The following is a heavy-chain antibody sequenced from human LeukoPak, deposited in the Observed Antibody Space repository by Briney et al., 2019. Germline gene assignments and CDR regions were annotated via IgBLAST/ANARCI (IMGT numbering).Heavy chain of an antibody. J-gene: IGHJ4*02. CDR2: IYYSGST. CDR1: GGSISSGDYY. Sequence: SETLSLTCTVSGGSISSGDYYWSWIRQPPGKGLEWIGYIYYSGSTYYNPSLKSRVTISVDTSKNQFSLKLSSVTAADTAVYYCATLGAAGASDYWGRGTLVTVSS. CDR3: ATLGAAGASDY. V-gene: IGHV4-30-4*01. D-gene: IGHD3-10*01.